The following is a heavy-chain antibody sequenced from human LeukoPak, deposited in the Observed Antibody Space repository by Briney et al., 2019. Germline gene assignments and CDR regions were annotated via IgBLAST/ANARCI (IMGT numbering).Heavy chain of an antibody. CDR3: ARRWGYGSGSYSEPRRCMDV. D-gene: IGHD3-10*01. J-gene: IGHJ6*04. V-gene: IGHV4-61*02. Sequence: SETLSLTCTVSGGSISSGSYYWSWIRQPAGKGLEWIGRIYTSGSTNYNPSLKSRVTISVDTSKNQFSLKLSSVTAADTAVYYCARRWGYGSGSYSEPRRCMDVWGKGTTVTISS. CDR1: GGSISSGSYY. CDR2: IYTSGST.